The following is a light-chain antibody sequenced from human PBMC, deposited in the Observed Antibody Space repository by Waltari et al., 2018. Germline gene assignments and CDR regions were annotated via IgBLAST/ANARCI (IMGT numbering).Light chain of an antibody. J-gene: IGLJ2*01. CDR3: ETWDSSLSVV. CDR2: DNN. Sequence: QSVLTQPPSVSAAAGQKVTISCSGTGSNIGNTFVSWYQQLPGTAPKLLIFDNNKRPSGIPDRFSGSKSGSSATLGIAGLQTGDEAEYYCETWDSSLSVVFGGGTKLTVL. V-gene: IGLV1-51*01. CDR1: GSNIGNTF.